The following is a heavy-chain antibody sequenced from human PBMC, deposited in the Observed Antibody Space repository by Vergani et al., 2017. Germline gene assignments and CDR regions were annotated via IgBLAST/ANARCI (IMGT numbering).Heavy chain of an antibody. CDR3: ARGGDYYDSSGEYMDV. CDR1: GASIRSSNYY. Sequence: QLQLQESGPGLVKPSATLSLTCSVSGASIRSSNYYWGWIRQPPGKGLEWIASIYYSGSTYYNPSLKSRVTISVDTSKNQFSLKLSSVTAADTAVYYCARGGDYYDSSGEYMDVWGQGTTVTVSS. CDR2: IYYSGST. D-gene: IGHD3-22*01. J-gene: IGHJ6*03. V-gene: IGHV4-39*07.